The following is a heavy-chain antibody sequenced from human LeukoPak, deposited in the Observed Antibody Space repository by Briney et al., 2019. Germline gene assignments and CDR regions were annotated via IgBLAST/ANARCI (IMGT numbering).Heavy chain of an antibody. Sequence: GGSLRLSCAASGFSFSWYWMSWVRQAPGKGLEWVASINLDGSEKYYVESVEGRFTISRDNAKNSLHLQTNSLRDEDTAVYYCARVGGVYGSWFDPWGQGTLVTVSS. V-gene: IGHV3-7*01. D-gene: IGHD3-16*01. J-gene: IGHJ5*02. CDR2: INLDGSEK. CDR1: GFSFSWYW. CDR3: ARVGGVYGSWFDP.